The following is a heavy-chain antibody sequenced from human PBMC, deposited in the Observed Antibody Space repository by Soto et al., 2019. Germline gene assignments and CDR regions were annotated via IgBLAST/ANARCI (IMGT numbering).Heavy chain of an antibody. D-gene: IGHD6-6*01. Sequence: PPETLSLTCAVYGGSFSGYYWSWIRQPPGKGLEWIGEINHSGSTNYNPSLKSRVTISVDTSKNQFSLKLSSVTAADTAVYYCARGYHLVINYYYYGMDVWGQGTTVPVSS. J-gene: IGHJ6*02. CDR2: INHSGST. CDR3: ARGYHLVINYYYYGMDV. CDR1: GGSFSGYY. V-gene: IGHV4-34*01.